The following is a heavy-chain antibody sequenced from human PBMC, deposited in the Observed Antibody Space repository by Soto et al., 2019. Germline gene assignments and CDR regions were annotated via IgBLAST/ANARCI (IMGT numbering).Heavy chain of an antibody. V-gene: IGHV2-5*02. CDR3: AHTPAYDISTGYYPFDY. J-gene: IGHJ4*02. CDR1: AVSLSTSGVG. Sequence: GHTLVKPTHSLSPTSTFSAVSLSTSGVGVAWIRQPAGKALEWLALIYWDDGKRYSPSLKTRLNITKDTSKSQVVLTLTNVEPVDTATYYCAHTPAYDISTGYYPFDYWGQGSLVTGSS. D-gene: IGHD3-9*01. CDR2: IYWDDGK.